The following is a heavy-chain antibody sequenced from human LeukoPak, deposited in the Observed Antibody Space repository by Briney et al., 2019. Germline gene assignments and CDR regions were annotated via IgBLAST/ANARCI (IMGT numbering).Heavy chain of an antibody. J-gene: IGHJ4*02. D-gene: IGHD3-22*01. V-gene: IGHV6-1*01. CDR2: KYYWSKWYN. CDR1: RDRHSLNNAA. CDR3: ARMHSSGYSFSDY. Sequence: SQTLSLTHAISRDRHSLNNAAWKSITQSPSRGLELLGRKYYWSKWYNDYAVSVKSRITINPDRSKNHLSLQLNSVTPEDTAVYYCARMHSSGYSFSDYWGQGILVTVSS.